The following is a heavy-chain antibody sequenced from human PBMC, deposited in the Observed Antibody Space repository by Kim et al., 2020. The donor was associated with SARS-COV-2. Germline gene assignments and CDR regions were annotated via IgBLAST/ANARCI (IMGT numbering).Heavy chain of an antibody. CDR2: ISYDGSNK. CDR1: GFTFSSYG. D-gene: IGHD2-21*02. Sequence: GGSLRLSCAASGFTFSSYGMHWVRQAPGKGLEWVAVISYDGSNKYYADSVKGRFTISRDNSKNTLYLQMNSLRAEDTAVYYCAKGNIVVVTATLDFDYWGQGTLVTVSS. V-gene: IGHV3-30*18. CDR3: AKGNIVVVTATLDFDY. J-gene: IGHJ4*02.